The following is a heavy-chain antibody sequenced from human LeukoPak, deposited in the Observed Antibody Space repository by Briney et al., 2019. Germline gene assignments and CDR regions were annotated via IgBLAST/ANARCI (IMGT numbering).Heavy chain of an antibody. CDR1: GYSISSGYY. D-gene: IGHD2-2*01. Sequence: SETLSFTCAVSGYSISSGYYWEWIRQPPGKGLEWIGSIFHSGSTYYTPSLKSRVTISVDTSKNQFSLKLTSVTAADTAVYYCAREQSASCDYWGQGTLVTASS. CDR2: IFHSGST. CDR3: AREQSASCDY. J-gene: IGHJ4*02. V-gene: IGHV4-38-2*02.